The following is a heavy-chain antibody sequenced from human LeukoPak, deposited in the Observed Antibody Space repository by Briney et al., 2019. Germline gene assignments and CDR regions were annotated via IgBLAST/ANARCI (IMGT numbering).Heavy chain of an antibody. J-gene: IGHJ6*02. CDR1: GFTFSSYS. CDR2: ISSSSSYI. Sequence: PGGSLRLSCAASGFTFSSYSMNWVRQAPGKGLEWVSSISSSSSYIYYADSVKGRFTISRDNAKNSLYLQMNSLRAEDTAVYYCARATYYYGSGSYFKDFYYHYGMDVWGQGTTVTVSS. V-gene: IGHV3-21*01. CDR3: ARATYYYGSGSYFKDFYYHYGMDV. D-gene: IGHD3-10*01.